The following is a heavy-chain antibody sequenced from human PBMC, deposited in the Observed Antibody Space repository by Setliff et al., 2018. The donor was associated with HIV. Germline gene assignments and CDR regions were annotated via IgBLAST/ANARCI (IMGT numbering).Heavy chain of an antibody. CDR1: GGSFTNYF. V-gene: IGHV4-34*01. CDR2: INHSGRT. Sequence: SETLSLTCAVYGGSFTNYFWSWIRQSPGKGLAWIGEINHSGRTKYNPSLKSRVTMSVDTSKNQFSLKLKSVTAADTAVYYCAREDTTGYYSLSAFDIWGQGTLVTVSS. J-gene: IGHJ3*02. CDR3: AREDTTGYYSLSAFDI. D-gene: IGHD3-22*01.